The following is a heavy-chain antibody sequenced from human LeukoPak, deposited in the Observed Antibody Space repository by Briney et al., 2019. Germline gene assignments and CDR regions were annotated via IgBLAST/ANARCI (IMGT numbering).Heavy chain of an antibody. CDR2: INHSGST. CDR1: GGSFSGYY. V-gene: IGHV4-34*01. CDR3: ARGLIAARPYYYYGIDV. D-gene: IGHD6-6*01. J-gene: IGHJ6*02. Sequence: PSETLSLTCAVYGGSFSGYYWSWIRQPPGKGLEWIGEINHSGSTNYNPSLKSRVTISVDTSKNQFSLKLSSVTAADTAVYYCARGLIAARPYYYYGIDVWGQGTTVTVSS.